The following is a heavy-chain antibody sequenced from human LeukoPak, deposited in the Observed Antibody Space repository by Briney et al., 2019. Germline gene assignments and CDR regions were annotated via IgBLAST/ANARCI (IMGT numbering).Heavy chain of an antibody. Sequence: PGGSLRLSCAASGFTVSSNYMSWVRQAPGKGLEWVSVIYSGGSTYYADSVKGRFTTSRDNSKNTLYLQMNSLRAEDTAVHYCARSPYGSGSYPPDYWGQGTLVTVSS. CDR1: GFTVSSNY. J-gene: IGHJ4*02. V-gene: IGHV3-53*01. D-gene: IGHD3-10*01. CDR3: ARSPYGSGSYPPDY. CDR2: IYSGGST.